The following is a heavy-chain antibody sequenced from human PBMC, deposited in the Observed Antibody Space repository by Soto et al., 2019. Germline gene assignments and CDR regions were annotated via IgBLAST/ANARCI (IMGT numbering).Heavy chain of an antibody. CDR3: ARVGTIFGIVSNNWFDP. J-gene: IGHJ5*02. CDR2: ISNSGSS. V-gene: IGHV4-30-4*01. CDR1: GGSIINGDYY. D-gene: IGHD3-3*01. Sequence: PSETLSLTCTVSGGSIINGDYYWSWIRQSPGKGLEWIGYISNSGSSYYNPSLKGRLTTSLDTSKNQLSLHLSSVTAADTAVYYCARVGTIFGIVSNNWFDPWGQGILVIVSS.